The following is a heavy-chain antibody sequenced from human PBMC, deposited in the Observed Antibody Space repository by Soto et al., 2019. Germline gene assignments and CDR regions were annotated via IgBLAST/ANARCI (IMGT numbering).Heavy chain of an antibody. D-gene: IGHD3-22*01. J-gene: IGHJ5*01. CDR3: ARDFYDSVGYTWFDS. CDR1: GFTFSSYA. V-gene: IGHV3-23*01. Sequence: PGGSLRLSCAASGFTFSSYAMSWVRQAPGKGLEWVSAISGSGGSTYYADSVKGRFTISRDNSKNTLYLQMNSLRAEDTAVYYCARDFYDSVGYTWFDSWSQGTLVTVSS. CDR2: ISGSGGST.